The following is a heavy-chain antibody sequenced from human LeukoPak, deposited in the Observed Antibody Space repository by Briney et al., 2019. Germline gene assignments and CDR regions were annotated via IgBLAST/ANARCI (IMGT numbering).Heavy chain of an antibody. CDR2: ISSSSYI. CDR1: GFTFSSYS. V-gene: IGHV3-21*01. D-gene: IGHD1-14*01. J-gene: IGHJ4*02. Sequence: GGSLRLSCAASGFTFSSYSMNWVRQAPGKGLEWVLSISSSSYIYYADSVKGRFTISRDNAKNSLYLQMNSLRAEDTAVYYCASRPGDEGYWGQGTLVTVSS. CDR3: ASRPGDEGY.